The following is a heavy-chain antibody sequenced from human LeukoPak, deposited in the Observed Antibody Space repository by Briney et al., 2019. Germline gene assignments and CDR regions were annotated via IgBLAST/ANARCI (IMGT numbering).Heavy chain of an antibody. CDR2: ISSSSSYI. J-gene: IGHJ4*02. CDR1: GFTFSSYS. D-gene: IGHD6-6*01. V-gene: IGHV3-21*01. Sequence: GGSLRLSCAASGFTFSSYSMNWVRQAPGKGLEWVSSISSSSSYIYYADSVKGRFTISRDNAKNSLYLQMNSLRAEDTAVYYCARGQYSSPYFDYWGQGTLVTVSS. CDR3: ARGQYSSPYFDY.